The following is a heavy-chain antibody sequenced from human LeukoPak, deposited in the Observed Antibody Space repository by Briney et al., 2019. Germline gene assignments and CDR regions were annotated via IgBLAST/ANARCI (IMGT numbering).Heavy chain of an antibody. CDR3: AKAVAGTPFDH. J-gene: IGHJ4*02. V-gene: IGHV3-9*01. CDR2: ISWNSGSI. CDR1: GFTFDDYA. D-gene: IGHD6-19*01. Sequence: QPGRSLRLSCAASGFTFDDYAMHWVRQAPGKGLEWVSDISWNSGSIGYADSVKGRFTISRDNAKNSLYLQMNSLRAEDTGLYYCAKAVAGTPFDHWGEGTLVSVSS.